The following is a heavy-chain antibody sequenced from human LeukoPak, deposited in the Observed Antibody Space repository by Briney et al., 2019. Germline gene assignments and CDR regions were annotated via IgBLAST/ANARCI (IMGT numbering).Heavy chain of an antibody. CDR2: ISGSGGST. Sequence: GGSLRLSCAGSGFTFSSYGMSWVRQAPGKGLEWVSAISGSGGSTYYADSVKGRFTISRDNSKNTLYLQMNSLRAEDTAVYYCAKLRLYSSGWYYFDYWGQGTLVTVSS. CDR3: AKLRLYSSGWYYFDY. J-gene: IGHJ4*02. V-gene: IGHV3-23*01. CDR1: GFTFSSYG. D-gene: IGHD6-19*01.